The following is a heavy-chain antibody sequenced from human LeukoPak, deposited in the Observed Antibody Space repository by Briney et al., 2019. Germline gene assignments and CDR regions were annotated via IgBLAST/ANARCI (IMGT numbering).Heavy chain of an antibody. CDR1: GFTFSSYS. CDR3: ARDREVAGTGANWFDP. J-gene: IGHJ5*02. CDR2: ISCSSSYI. V-gene: IGHV3-21*01. D-gene: IGHD6-19*01. Sequence: PGGSLRLSCAASGFTFSSYSMNWVRQAPGKGLEWVSPISCSSSYIYYADSVKGRFTISRDNAKNSLYLQMNSLRAEDTAVYYCARDREVAGTGANWFDPWGQGTLVTVSS.